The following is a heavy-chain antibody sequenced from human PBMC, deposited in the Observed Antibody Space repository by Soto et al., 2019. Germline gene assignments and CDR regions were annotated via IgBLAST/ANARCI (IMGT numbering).Heavy chain of an antibody. CDR3: ALTLNPTTVTTGLFY. V-gene: IGHV1-18*01. J-gene: IGHJ4*02. D-gene: IGHD4-17*01. Sequence: QVQLVQSGAEVKKPGASVKVSCKASGYTFTSYAISWVRQAPGQGLEWMGWITAYNGNTNYAQKFQGRVTMTTDTSTRTAFMELRSLRSDDTAVYYCALTLNPTTVTTGLFYGGQGTLVTVSS. CDR2: ITAYNGNT. CDR1: GYTFTSYA.